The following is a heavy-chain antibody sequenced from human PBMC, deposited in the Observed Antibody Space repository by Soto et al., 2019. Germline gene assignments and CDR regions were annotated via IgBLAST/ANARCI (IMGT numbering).Heavy chain of an antibody. V-gene: IGHV3-21*06. CDR3: SGCSGGACHNNYGMDV. J-gene: IGHJ6*02. D-gene: IGHD2-15*01. CDR1: GFTFSSCT. Sequence: EVHLVESGGGLVKPGGSLRLSCAVSGFTFSSCTMNWVRQAPGKGLEWVSSISPSSGHIYYADSVKGRFTISRDNAKNSRVLQMNSLGGEETAVYYCSGCSGGACHNNYGMDVWGQGSTVTVSS. CDR2: ISPSSGHI.